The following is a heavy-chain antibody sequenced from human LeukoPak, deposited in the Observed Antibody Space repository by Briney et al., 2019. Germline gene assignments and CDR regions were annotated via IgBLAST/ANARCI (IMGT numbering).Heavy chain of an antibody. J-gene: IGHJ4*02. D-gene: IGHD5-18*01. CDR1: GFTFSSYA. CDR2: ISGSGGST. Sequence: QTGGSLRLSCAASGFTFSSYAMSWVRQAPGKGLEWVSAISGSGGSTYYADSVKGRFTISRDNSKNTLYLQMNSLRAEDTAVYYCAKVRRPVDTAMVTDYWGQGTLVTVSS. V-gene: IGHV3-23*01. CDR3: AKVRRPVDTAMVTDY.